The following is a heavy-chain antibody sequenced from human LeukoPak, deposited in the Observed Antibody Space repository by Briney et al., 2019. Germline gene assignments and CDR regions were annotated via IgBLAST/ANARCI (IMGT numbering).Heavy chain of an antibody. Sequence: ASVKVSCKASGGTFSSYAISWVRQAPGQGLEWMGRIIPILGIANYAQKFQGRVTITADKSTSTAYMELSSLRSEDTAVYYRARVGYCSSTSCSTNLYYYYYGMDVWGQGTTVTVSS. CDR2: IIPILGIA. V-gene: IGHV1-69*04. D-gene: IGHD2-2*01. J-gene: IGHJ6*02. CDR1: GGTFSSYA. CDR3: ARVGYCSSTSCSTNLYYYYYGMDV.